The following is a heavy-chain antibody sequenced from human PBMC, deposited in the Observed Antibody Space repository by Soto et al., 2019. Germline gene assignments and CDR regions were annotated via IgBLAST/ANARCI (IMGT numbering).Heavy chain of an antibody. J-gene: IGHJ6*02. CDR2: ISGSGGST. V-gene: IGHV3-23*01. Sequence: SLRLSCAASGFTFSNYGMHWVRQAPGKGLEWVSAISGSGGSTYYADSVKGRFTISRDNSKNTLYLQMNSLRAEDTAVYYCAKNPLGDVWGQGTTVTVSS. CDR1: GFTFSNYG. CDR3: AKNPLGDV. D-gene: IGHD7-27*01.